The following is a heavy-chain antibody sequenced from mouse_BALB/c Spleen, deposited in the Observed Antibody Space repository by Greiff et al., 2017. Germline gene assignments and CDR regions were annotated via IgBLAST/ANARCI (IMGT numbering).Heavy chain of an antibody. CDR3: ARSEYGNAMDY. V-gene: IGHV1-54*01. D-gene: IGHD2-10*02. CDR2: INPGSGGT. CDR1: GYAFTNYL. Sequence: QVHVKQSGAELVRPGTSVKVSCKASGYAFTNYLIEWVKQRPGQGLEWIGVINPGSGGTNYNEKFKGKATLTADKSSSTAYMQLSSLTSDDSAVYFCARSEYGNAMDYWGQGTSVTVSS. J-gene: IGHJ4*01.